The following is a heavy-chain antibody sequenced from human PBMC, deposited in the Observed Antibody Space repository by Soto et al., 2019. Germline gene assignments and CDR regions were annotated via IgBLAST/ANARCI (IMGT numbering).Heavy chain of an antibody. CDR2: IKSKTDGGTT. D-gene: IGHD3-22*01. J-gene: IGHJ4*01. CDR1: GFTFSNPW. V-gene: IGHV3-15*07. Sequence: WGSLRLSCAASGFTFSNPWMNWVRQAPGKGLEWVGRIKSKTDGGTTDYAAPVKGRFAISRDDSKNMVYLQMNSLKTEDTGIYYCPTDSCSYIIVVRFDYWGHRTLVTVSS. CDR3: PTDSCSYIIVVRFDY.